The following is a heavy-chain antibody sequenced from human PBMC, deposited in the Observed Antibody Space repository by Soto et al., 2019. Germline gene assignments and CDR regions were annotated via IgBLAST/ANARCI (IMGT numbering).Heavy chain of an antibody. CDR1: GYTFTNYA. CDR2: INAGNGNT. CDR3: ARVWFGELSSDY. V-gene: IGHV1-3*01. D-gene: IGHD3-10*01. Sequence: GASVKVSCKASGYTFTNYALHWVRQAPGQRLEWMGWINAGNGNTKYSQKFQGRVTITRDTSASTAYMELRSLRSDDTAVYYCARVWFGELSSDYWGQGTLVTVSS. J-gene: IGHJ4*02.